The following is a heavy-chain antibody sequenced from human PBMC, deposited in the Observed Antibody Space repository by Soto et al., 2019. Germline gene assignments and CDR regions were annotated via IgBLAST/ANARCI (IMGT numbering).Heavy chain of an antibody. D-gene: IGHD6-13*01. CDR3: ARDQMAAGYFDY. CDR2: ISYDGSNK. CDR1: GFTFSSYA. J-gene: IGHJ4*02. Sequence: GGSLRLSCAASGFTFSSYAMHCVRQDPGKGLERVAVISYDGSNKYYADSVKGRFTISRDNSKNKLYLQINSLRAEDTAVYYCARDQMAAGYFDYWGQGTLVTVSS. V-gene: IGHV3-30-3*01.